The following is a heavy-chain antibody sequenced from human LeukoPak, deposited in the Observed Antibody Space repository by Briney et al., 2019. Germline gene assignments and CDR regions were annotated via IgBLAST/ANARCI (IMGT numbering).Heavy chain of an antibody. CDR3: ARERKQLIRPTDAFDL. Sequence: PGGSLRLSCAASGFTVSTHYMTWVRQAPGKGLEWVSVIYVGGGTDYADSVKGRFIMSRDNSKNTLFLQMNSVRVEDTAVYYCARERKQLIRPTDAFDLWGQGTMVTVSS. D-gene: IGHD6-13*01. J-gene: IGHJ3*01. V-gene: IGHV3-66*01. CDR1: GFTVSTHY. CDR2: IYVGGGT.